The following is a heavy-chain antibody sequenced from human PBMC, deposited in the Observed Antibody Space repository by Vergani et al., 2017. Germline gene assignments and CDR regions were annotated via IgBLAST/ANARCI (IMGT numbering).Heavy chain of an antibody. V-gene: IGHV1-18*04. J-gene: IGHJ4*02. D-gene: IGHD3-10*01. CDR2: ISDYNGDT. CDR3: ARDLHALTRFTMVRGVRTPYY. CDR1: GYTFTSYY. Sequence: QVQLVQSGAEVKKPGASVKVSCKASGYTFTSYYMHWVRQAPGQGLEWMGWISDYNGDTNYAQKVQGRVTMTTDTSTSTAYMELRSLRSDDTAVYYCARDLHALTRFTMVRGVRTPYYWGQGTLVTVSS.